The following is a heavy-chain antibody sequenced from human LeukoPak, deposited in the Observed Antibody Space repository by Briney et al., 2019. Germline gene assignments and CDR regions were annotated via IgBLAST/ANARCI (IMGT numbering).Heavy chain of an antibody. CDR2: ISISGVTI. Sequence: PGGSLRLSCAASGFTFSSYEMNWVRQAPGKGLEWVSYISISGVTIHYADSVKGRFTISRDNAKNSLYLQMNSLRAEDTAVYYCARVSLGEWGSGSYYNDFDYWGQGTLVTVSS. J-gene: IGHJ4*02. D-gene: IGHD3-10*01. V-gene: IGHV3-48*03. CDR3: ARVSLGEWGSGSYYNDFDY. CDR1: GFTFSSYE.